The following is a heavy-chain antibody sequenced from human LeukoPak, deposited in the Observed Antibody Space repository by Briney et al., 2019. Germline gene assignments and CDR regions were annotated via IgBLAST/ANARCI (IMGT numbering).Heavy chain of an antibody. CDR3: ARVSYYYDF. CDR1: GFTFSDHY. V-gene: IGHV3-72*01. Sequence: GGSLRLSCAASGFTFSDHYMDWVRQAPGKGLEWVGRIRNKADGYTTEYAASVKGRFTISRDDSKNSLCLQMNSLKTEDTAVYYCARVSYYYDFWGQGTLVTVSS. D-gene: IGHD3/OR15-3a*01. J-gene: IGHJ4*02. CDR2: IRNKADGYTT.